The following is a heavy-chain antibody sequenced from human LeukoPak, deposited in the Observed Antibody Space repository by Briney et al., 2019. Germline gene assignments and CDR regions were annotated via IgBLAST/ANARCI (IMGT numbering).Heavy chain of an antibody. Sequence: ASVKVSCKASGYTFTGYYMHWVRQAPGQGLEWMGWINPNSGGTNYAQKFQGRVTMTRDTSISTAYMELSRLRSDDTAVYYCARKFHGTSCYWCYWFDPWGQGTLVPVSS. V-gene: IGHV1-2*02. CDR3: ARKFHGTSCYWCYWFDP. CDR1: GYTFTGYY. CDR2: INPNSGGT. D-gene: IGHD2-2*01. J-gene: IGHJ5*01.